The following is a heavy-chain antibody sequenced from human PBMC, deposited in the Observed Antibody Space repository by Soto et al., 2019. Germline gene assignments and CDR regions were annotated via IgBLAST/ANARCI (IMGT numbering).Heavy chain of an antibody. V-gene: IGHV3-74*01. J-gene: IGHJ6*02. CDR3: AKDTAYAMDV. Sequence: EVQLVESGGGLVQPGGPLRLPFAAFGFDLRNSWIHGVRQGPGKGLVWVSHINSDVSGTTYADSVKGRFTISRDNAKNTVYLQMNSLRAEDTAVYYCAKDTAYAMDVWGQGTTVTVSS. D-gene: IGHD2-15*01. CDR1: GFDLRNSW. CDR2: INSDVSGT.